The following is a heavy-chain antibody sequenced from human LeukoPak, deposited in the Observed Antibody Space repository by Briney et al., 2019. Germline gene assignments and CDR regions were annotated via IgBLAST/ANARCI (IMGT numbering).Heavy chain of an antibody. V-gene: IGHV3-30*03. CDR3: ARVRSGYYQFSANYFDY. CDR1: GFTFRSYG. CDR2: ISYDGSNK. D-gene: IGHD3-22*01. J-gene: IGHJ4*02. Sequence: GRSLRLSCAASGFTFRSYGMHWVRQAPGKGLEWVAVISYDGSNKYYADSVKGRFTISRDNSKNTLYLRMNSLRAEDTAVYYCARVRSGYYQFSANYFDYWGQGTLVTVSS.